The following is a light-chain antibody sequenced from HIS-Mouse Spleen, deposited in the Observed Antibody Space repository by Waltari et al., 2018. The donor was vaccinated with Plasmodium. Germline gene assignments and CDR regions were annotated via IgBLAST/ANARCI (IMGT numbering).Light chain of an antibody. CDR3: YSAADNNRV. V-gene: IGLV3-27*01. CDR2: KDS. CDR1: VLAKKY. Sequence: SYELTQPSSVSVSPGQTARITCSGDVLAKKYARWFQQKPGQAPVLVIYKDSERPSGIPERFSGSSSGTTVTVTISGAQVEDEADYDCYSAADNNRVFGGGTKLTVL. J-gene: IGLJ3*02.